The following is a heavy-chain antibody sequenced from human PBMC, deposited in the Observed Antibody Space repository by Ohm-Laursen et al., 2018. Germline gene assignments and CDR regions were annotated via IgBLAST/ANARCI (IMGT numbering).Heavy chain of an antibody. CDR1: GFTFSTYE. CDR2: ISSGGRTI. D-gene: IGHD1-7*01. J-gene: IGHJ4*02. Sequence: SLRLSCSASGFTFSTYEMNWVRQAPGKGLEWVSDISSGGRTIHYSDSVRGRFTISRDNAKNSLYLQMNSLRAEDTAIYYCAKDEPGTSFYWGRGALVTVSS. V-gene: IGHV3-48*03. CDR3: AKDEPGTSFY.